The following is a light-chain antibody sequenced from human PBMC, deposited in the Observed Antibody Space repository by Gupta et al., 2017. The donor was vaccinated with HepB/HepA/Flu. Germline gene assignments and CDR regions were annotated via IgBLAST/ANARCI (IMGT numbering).Light chain of an antibody. CDR3: QSSDSSGTYVV. CDR1: ELPKQY. J-gene: IGLJ3*02. Sequence: SYELTQPPSVSVSPGQTARITCSEDELPKQYGYWYQQQPGRAPLLVIYKDRERPSDIPERFSGSSTGTTVTLTISGVQAEDEADYYCQSSDSSGTYVVFGGGTKLTV. V-gene: IGLV3-25*03. CDR2: KDR.